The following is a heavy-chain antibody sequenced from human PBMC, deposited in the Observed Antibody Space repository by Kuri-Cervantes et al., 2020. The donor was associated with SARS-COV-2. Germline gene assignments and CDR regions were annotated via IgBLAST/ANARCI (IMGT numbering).Heavy chain of an antibody. Sequence: GGSLRLSCAASGFTFSSYGMHWVRQAPGKGLEWVAVIWYDGSNKYYADSVKGRFTISRDNSKNTLYLQMNSLRAENTAVYYCARAYSSGWYYYYGMDVWGQGTTVTVSS. CDR1: GFTFSSYG. D-gene: IGHD6-19*01. V-gene: IGHV3-33*01. CDR3: ARAYSSGWYYYYGMDV. J-gene: IGHJ6*02. CDR2: IWYDGSNK.